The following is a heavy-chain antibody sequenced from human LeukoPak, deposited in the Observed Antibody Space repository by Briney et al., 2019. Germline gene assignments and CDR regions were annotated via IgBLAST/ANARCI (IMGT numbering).Heavy chain of an antibody. CDR3: ARNENSGWGYFDY. Sequence: GGSLRLSCAASGFTVSSNYMSWVRQAPGKGLEWVSVIYSGGSTYYADSVKGRFTISRDNSKDTLYLQMNSLRAEDTAVYYCARNENSGWGYFDYWGQGTLVTVSS. CDR2: IYSGGST. V-gene: IGHV3-53*01. CDR1: GFTVSSNY. D-gene: IGHD5-12*01. J-gene: IGHJ4*02.